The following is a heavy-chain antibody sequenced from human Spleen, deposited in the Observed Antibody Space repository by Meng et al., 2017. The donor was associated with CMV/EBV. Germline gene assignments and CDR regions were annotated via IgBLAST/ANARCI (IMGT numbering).Heavy chain of an antibody. CDR1: GYTFTDYY. D-gene: IGHD3-16*01. CDR2: SNPYNGDT. CDR3: AREVASFGYHYGMDV. V-gene: IGHV1-2*02. Sequence: ASVKVSCKASGYTFTDYYMHWVRQAPGQGLEWMGWSNPYNGDTIYAQKFQGRVTMTRDTSISTAYMELSRLRYDDTAVYYCAREVASFGYHYGMDVWGQGTTVTVSS. J-gene: IGHJ6*02.